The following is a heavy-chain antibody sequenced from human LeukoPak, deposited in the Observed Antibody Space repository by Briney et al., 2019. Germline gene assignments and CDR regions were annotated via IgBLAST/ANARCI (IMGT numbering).Heavy chain of an antibody. J-gene: IGHJ4*02. D-gene: IGHD6-13*01. Sequence: GGSLRLSCAASGFTFSSYSMNWVRQAPGKGLEWVSSISSSSSYIYYAHSVKGRFTISRDNAKNSLYLQMNSLRAEDTAVYDCAREWCSSLPDYWGQGTLVTVSS. CDR3: AREWCSSLPDY. CDR2: ISSSSSYI. CDR1: GFTFSSYS. V-gene: IGHV3-21*01.